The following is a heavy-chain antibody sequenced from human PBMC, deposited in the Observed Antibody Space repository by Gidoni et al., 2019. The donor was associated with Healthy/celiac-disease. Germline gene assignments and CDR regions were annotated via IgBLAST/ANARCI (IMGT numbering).Heavy chain of an antibody. D-gene: IGHD2-15*01. CDR2: IWYDGSNK. Sequence: QVQLVESGGGVVQPGRSLRLSCAASGFTFSSYGMHWVRQAPGKGLEWVAVIWYDGSNKYYADSVKGRFTISRDNSKNTLYLQMNSLRAEDTAVYYCAREDCSGGSCPLGYWGQGTLVTVSS. V-gene: IGHV3-33*01. CDR3: AREDCSGGSCPLGY. CDR1: GFTFSSYG. J-gene: IGHJ4*02.